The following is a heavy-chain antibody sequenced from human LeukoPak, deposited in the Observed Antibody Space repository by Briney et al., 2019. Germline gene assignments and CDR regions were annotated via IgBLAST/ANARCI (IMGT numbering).Heavy chain of an antibody. CDR2: IYTSGST. Sequence: TSQTLSLTCTVSGGSISSGSYYWSWIRQPAGKGLEWIGRIYTSGSTNYNPSLKSRVTISVDTSKNQFSLKLSSVTAADTAVYYCAREKGGITGTGRWFDPWGQGTLVTVSS. CDR1: GGSISSGSYY. J-gene: IGHJ5*02. D-gene: IGHD1-20*01. CDR3: AREKGGITGTGRWFDP. V-gene: IGHV4-61*02.